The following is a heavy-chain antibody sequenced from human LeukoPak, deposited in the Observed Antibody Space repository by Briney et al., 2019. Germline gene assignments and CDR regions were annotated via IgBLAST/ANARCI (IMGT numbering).Heavy chain of an antibody. CDR1: GYTFTSHG. CDR2: ISAYNGAT. J-gene: IGHJ4*02. V-gene: IGHV1-18*01. Sequence: ASVKVSCKASGYTFTSHGITWVRQAPGQGLEWLGWISAYNGATNYAQRLQGRVTMTTDTSTNTAYMDLRSLRSDDTAVYYCARDRSSGSNYGDYWGQGTLVTVPS. CDR3: ARDRSSGSNYGDY. D-gene: IGHD1-26*01.